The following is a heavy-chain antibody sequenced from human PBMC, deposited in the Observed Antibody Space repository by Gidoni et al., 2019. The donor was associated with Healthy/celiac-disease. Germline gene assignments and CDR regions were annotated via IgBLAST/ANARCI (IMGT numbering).Heavy chain of an antibody. CDR3: ARGRWELPLDY. D-gene: IGHD1-26*01. J-gene: IGHJ4*02. V-gene: IGHV3-33*01. Sequence: QVQLVESGGGVVQPGRSLSLSCAASGFTFSSYGMHWVRQAPGKGLEWVAVIWYDGSNKDYADSVKGRFTISRDNSKNTLYLQMNSLRAEDTAVYYCARGRWELPLDYWGQGTLVTVSS. CDR2: IWYDGSNK. CDR1: GFTFSSYG.